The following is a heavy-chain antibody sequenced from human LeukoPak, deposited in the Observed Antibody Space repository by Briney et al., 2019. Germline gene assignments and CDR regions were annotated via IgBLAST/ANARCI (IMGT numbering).Heavy chain of an antibody. CDR1: GFTVSSNY. CDR3: ARDGRAAGKGDWFDP. D-gene: IGHD6-13*01. Sequence: GGSLRLSCAASGFTVSSNYMSWVRQAPGKGLEWVSVIYSGGSTYYADSVKGRFTISRDNSKNTLYLQMNSLRAEDTAVYYCARDGRAAGKGDWFDPWGQGTLVTVSS. V-gene: IGHV3-66*01. CDR2: IYSGGST. J-gene: IGHJ5*02.